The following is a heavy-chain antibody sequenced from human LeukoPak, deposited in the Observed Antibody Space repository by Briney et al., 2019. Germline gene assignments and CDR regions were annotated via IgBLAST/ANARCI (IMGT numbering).Heavy chain of an antibody. J-gene: IGHJ4*02. D-gene: IGHD2-8*01. CDR1: GYTFTSYA. V-gene: IGHV7-4-1*02. CDR2: INTNTGNP. Sequence: GASVKVSCKASGYTFTSYAMNWVRQAPGQGLEWMGWINTNTGNPTYAQGFTGRFVFPLDTSVSTAYLQISSLKAEDTAVYYCARSPNRIVLMVYAYFDYWGQGTLVTVSS. CDR3: ARSPNRIVLMVYAYFDY.